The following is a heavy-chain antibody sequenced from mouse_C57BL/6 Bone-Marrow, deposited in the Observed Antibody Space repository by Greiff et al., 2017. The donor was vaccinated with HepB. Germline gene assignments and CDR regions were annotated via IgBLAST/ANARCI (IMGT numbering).Heavy chain of an antibody. J-gene: IGHJ3*01. CDR2: IYPRSGHT. V-gene: IGHV1-81*01. CDR1: GYTFTSYG. CDR3: ARRWFAY. Sequence: QVQLQQSGAELARPGASVKLSCKASGYTFTSYGISWVKQRTGQGLAWIGEIYPRSGHTYYNEKFKGKATLTADKSSSTAYMELRSLTSEDSAVYFCARRWFAYWGQGTLVTVSA.